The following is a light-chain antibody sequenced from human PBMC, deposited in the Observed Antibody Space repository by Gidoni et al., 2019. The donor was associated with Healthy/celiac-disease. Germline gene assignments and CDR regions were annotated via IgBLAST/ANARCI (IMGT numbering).Light chain of an antibody. CDR2: DAS. CDR3: QQRSNWPLT. V-gene: IGKV3-11*01. Sequence: EIVLTQSPATLSLSPGERATLSCRASQSVSSYLAWYHQKPGQAPRLLIYDASSRATGIPARFSGSGSGTDFTLTSSSLEPEDFAVYYCQQRSNWPLTFGGGTKVEIK. CDR1: QSVSSY. J-gene: IGKJ4*01.